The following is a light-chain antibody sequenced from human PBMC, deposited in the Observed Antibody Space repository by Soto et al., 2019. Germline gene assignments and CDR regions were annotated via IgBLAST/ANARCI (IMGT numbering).Light chain of an antibody. CDR3: CSYAGSSTFWV. J-gene: IGLJ3*02. V-gene: IGLV2-23*02. Sequence: QSALTQPASVSGSPGQSITISCTGTSSDVGSYNLVSWYQQHPGNAPKLMIYEVSMRPSGVSNRFSGSKSGNTASLTISGLQAEDEADYYCCSYAGSSTFWVFGGGTQLTVL. CDR1: SSDVGSYNL. CDR2: EVS.